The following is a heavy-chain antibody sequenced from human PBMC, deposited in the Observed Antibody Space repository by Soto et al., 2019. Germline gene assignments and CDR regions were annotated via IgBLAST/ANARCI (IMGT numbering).Heavy chain of an antibody. D-gene: IGHD6-13*01. V-gene: IGHV5-10-1*01. CDR1: GYTSTSYW. CDR2: IDPSDSYT. J-gene: IGHJ6*02. CDR3: ARRIAAEYYGMDV. Sequence: PGESLKISCKGSGYTSTSYWIGWVRQMPGKGLEWMGRIDPSDSYTNYSPSFQGHVTISADKSISTAYLQWSSLKASDTAMYYCARRIAAEYYGMDVWGQGTTVTVSS.